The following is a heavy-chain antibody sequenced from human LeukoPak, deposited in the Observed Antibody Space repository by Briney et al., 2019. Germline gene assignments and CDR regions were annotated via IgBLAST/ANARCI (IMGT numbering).Heavy chain of an antibody. CDR1: GGTFSSYA. V-gene: IGHV1-69*06. J-gene: IGHJ6*03. D-gene: IGHD5-24*01. Sequence: ASVKVSCKASGGTFSSYAISWVRQAPGQGLEWMGGIIPIFGTANYAQKFQGRVTITADKSTSTAYMELSSLRSEDTAVYYCARLYSEMATIGTAFDYYYYMDVWGKGTTVTVSS. CDR3: ARLYSEMATIGTAFDYYYYMDV. CDR2: IIPIFGTA.